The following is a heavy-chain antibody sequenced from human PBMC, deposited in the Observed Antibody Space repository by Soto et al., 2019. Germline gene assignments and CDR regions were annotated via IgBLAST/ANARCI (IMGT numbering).Heavy chain of an antibody. CDR3: ARPDFGDYWYGDL. CDR2: IIPALGTA. D-gene: IGHD4-17*01. J-gene: IGHJ2*01. Sequence: QDQLVQSGAEVKKPGSSVKVSCKASGGTFSSHTFSWVRQAPGQGLEWMGRIIPALGTATYAQKFQGRVTITADESATTVYMELNSLRSEDTAVYYCARPDFGDYWYGDLWGRGTLVTVSS. V-gene: IGHV1-69*08. CDR1: GGTFSSHT.